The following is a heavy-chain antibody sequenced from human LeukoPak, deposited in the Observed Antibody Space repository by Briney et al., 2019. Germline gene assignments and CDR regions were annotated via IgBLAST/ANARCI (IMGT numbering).Heavy chain of an antibody. V-gene: IGHV1-18*01. D-gene: IGHD2-2*01. CDR2: ISAYNGNT. Sequence: ASVKVSCKASGYTFPSYGISWVRQAPGQGLEWMGWISAYNGNTNYAQKLQGRVTITTDTSTSTAYMELRSLRSDDTAVYYCARELPAAYFDYWGQGALVTVSS. J-gene: IGHJ4*02. CDR1: GYTFPSYG. CDR3: ARELPAAYFDY.